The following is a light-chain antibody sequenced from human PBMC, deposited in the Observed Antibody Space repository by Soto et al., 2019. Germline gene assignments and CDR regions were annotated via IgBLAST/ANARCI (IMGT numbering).Light chain of an antibody. CDR3: LQDHDDSWT. J-gene: IGKJ1*01. Sequence: AIQMTQSPSSLSASVGDTVTITCRASQGIRNDLSWYQQKPGKAPTLLIYAASNLQSGVPSRFRGSRSGTEFTLTVSSLQPEDFATYYCLQDHDDSWTFGQGTKVDIK. V-gene: IGKV1-6*01. CDR1: QGIRND. CDR2: AAS.